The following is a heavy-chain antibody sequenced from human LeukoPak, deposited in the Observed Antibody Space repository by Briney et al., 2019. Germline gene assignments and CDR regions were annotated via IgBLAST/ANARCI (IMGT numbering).Heavy chain of an antibody. CDR1: GFTFSNYG. CDR2: IKQGGSET. Sequence: GGSLRLSCAASGFTFSNYGMTWVRQAPGKGLEWVANIKQGGSETYYVDSVKGRFTISRDNAKDSLYPQMNSLRAEDMAVYYCARGHVWFDPWGQGTLVTVS. J-gene: IGHJ5*02. V-gene: IGHV3-7*05. CDR3: ARGHVWFDP.